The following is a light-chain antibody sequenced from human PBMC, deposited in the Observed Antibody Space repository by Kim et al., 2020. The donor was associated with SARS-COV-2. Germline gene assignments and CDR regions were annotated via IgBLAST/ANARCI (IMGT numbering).Light chain of an antibody. V-gene: IGKV3-20*01. CDR2: GVS. CDR1: QSVSGEY. J-gene: IGKJ2*01. CDR3: QQYDISPHT. Sequence: EIVLTQSPGTLSLSPGETATLSCRASQSVSGEYLAWYQHKTGQAPRLLIYGVSSRATGIPDRFSGSGSGTDFTLTISRLEPEDFAVYYCQQYDISPHTFGQGTKLEI.